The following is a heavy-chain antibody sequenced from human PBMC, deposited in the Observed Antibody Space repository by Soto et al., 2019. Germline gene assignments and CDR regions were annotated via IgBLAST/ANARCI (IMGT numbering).Heavy chain of an antibody. CDR3: AKVVRHSTSWQEDY. CDR2: ISYDGSNK. J-gene: IGHJ4*02. D-gene: IGHD6-13*01. CDR1: GFTFSSYG. V-gene: IGHV3-30*18. Sequence: QVQLVESGGGVVQPGRSLRLSCAASGFTFSSYGMHWVRQARGKGLEWVAVISYDGSNKYYADSVKGRFTISRDNSKNTLYLQMNSLRAEDTAVSYCAKVVRHSTSWQEDYWGQGTLVTVSS.